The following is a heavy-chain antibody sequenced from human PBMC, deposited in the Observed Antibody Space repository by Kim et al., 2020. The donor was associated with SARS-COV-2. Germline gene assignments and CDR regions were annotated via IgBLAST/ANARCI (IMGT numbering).Heavy chain of an antibody. CDR1: GFSFRDAW. J-gene: IGHJ4*02. V-gene: IGHV3-15*01. CDR2: IKSKTDGGTT. CDR3: STRTYGPRRGGRDLIDY. D-gene: IGHD3-10*01. Sequence: GGSLRLSCTASGFSFRDAWMSWVRQTPGKGLEWVGRIKSKTDGGTTDYAAPVKGRFSISRDDSKSTLFLHLNSLKTEDTAVYYCSTRTYGPRRGGRDLIDYWGQGALVTVSS.